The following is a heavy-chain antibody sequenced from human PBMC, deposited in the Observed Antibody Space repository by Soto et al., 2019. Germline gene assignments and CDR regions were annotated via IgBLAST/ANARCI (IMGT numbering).Heavy chain of an antibody. Sequence: PGESLKISCKGIGYSFTTHWIGWVRQRPGKGLEWMGIFDPVNSDARYSPSFEGQVIISADKSISTAFLQWSSLKPSDTAVYYCASRPYDSGWSYYFDYWGRGALVTVSS. D-gene: IGHD6-19*01. CDR1: GYSFTTHW. J-gene: IGHJ4*02. CDR3: ASRPYDSGWSYYFDY. CDR2: FDPVNSDA. V-gene: IGHV5-51*01.